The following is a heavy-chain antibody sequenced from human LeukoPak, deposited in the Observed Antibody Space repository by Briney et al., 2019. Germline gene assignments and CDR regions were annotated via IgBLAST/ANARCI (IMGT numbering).Heavy chain of an antibody. CDR1: RFIFSTYT. V-gene: IGHV3-64D*06. Sequence: PGGSLRLSCAASRFIFSTYTMYWVRQAPGKGLEYVSVINGDGRTTYYIDSVKGRFTISRDNSKNTLYLQMSSLRADDTAVYYCVGDQVDDTGYLRWGQGTRVTVSA. J-gene: IGHJ4*02. CDR2: INGDGRTT. D-gene: IGHD5-12*01. CDR3: VGDQVDDTGYLR.